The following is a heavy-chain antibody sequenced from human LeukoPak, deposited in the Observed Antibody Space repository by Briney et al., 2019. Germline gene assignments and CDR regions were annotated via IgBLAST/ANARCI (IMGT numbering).Heavy chain of an antibody. Sequence: GGSLRLSCAASGLTFSDYGMHWVRQAPGKGLEWVAVISNDGIKKDHADSVRGRFTISRDNSKNTVYLQMNSLRTDDTAVYYCASVRYFDWLVDNWGQGTLVTVSS. CDR2: ISNDGIKK. J-gene: IGHJ4*02. V-gene: IGHV3-30*03. CDR3: ASVRYFDWLVDN. CDR1: GLTFSDYG. D-gene: IGHD3-9*01.